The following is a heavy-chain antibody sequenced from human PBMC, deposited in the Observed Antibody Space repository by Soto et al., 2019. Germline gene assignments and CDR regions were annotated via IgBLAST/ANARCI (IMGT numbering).Heavy chain of an antibody. D-gene: IGHD3-9*01. CDR2: IYHSGST. CDR1: GGSISSGCYS. V-gene: IGHV4-30-2*01. J-gene: IGHJ5*02. Sequence: SETLSLTCAVSGGSISSGCYSWSWIRQPPGKGLEWIGYIYHSGSTYYNPSLKGRATISVDTSKNQISLKLRSVTAADTAVYYCAREVTHYDVSTGYYSGAIFDPWGQGTLVTVSS. CDR3: AREVTHYDVSTGYYSGAIFDP.